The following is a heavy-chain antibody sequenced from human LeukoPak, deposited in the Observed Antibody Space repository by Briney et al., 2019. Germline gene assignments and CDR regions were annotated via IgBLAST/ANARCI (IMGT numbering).Heavy chain of an antibody. D-gene: IGHD3-10*01. CDR2: IYTSGNT. V-gene: IGHV4-4*07. CDR1: GGSISSYY. CDR3: ARDREYYGSGSPPLNWFDP. Sequence: NPSETLSLTCTVSGGSISSYYWSWIRQPAGKGLEWIGRIYTSGNTNYNPSLKSRVTISVDKSKNQFSLKLSSVTAADTAVYYCARDREYYGSGSPPLNWFDPWGQGTLVTVSS. J-gene: IGHJ5*02.